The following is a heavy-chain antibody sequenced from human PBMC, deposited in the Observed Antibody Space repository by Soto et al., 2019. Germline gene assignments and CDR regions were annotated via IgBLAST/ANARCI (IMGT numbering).Heavy chain of an antibody. Sequence: QVQLVESGGGVVQPGRSLRLSFAASGFTFSDYAMHWDRQAPGKWLEWVAVVSDDGSIEFNGESVKGRFTISTKNSKNMLYMYINSLRPEDMAVYYCAPCSAGRCYGDLGATLDYYGMDVWGQGTTVTFSS. CDR1: GFTFSDYA. J-gene: IGHJ6*02. D-gene: IGHD2-15*01. CDR3: APCSAGRCYGDLGATLDYYGMDV. V-gene: IGHV3-30*04. CDR2: VSDDGSIE.